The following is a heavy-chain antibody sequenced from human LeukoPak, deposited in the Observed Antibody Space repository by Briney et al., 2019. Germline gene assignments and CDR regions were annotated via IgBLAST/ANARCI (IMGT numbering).Heavy chain of an antibody. J-gene: IGHJ4*02. V-gene: IGHV1-2*02. CDR1: GYTFTGYY. Sequence: GASVKVSCKASGYTFTGYYMHWVRQAPGQGLEWMGWINPNSGCTNYAQKFQGRVTMTRDTSISTAYMELSRLRSDDTAVYYCASSSPVFRYFDYWGQGTLVTVSS. D-gene: IGHD3-3*01. CDR3: ASSSPVFRYFDY. CDR2: INPNSGCT.